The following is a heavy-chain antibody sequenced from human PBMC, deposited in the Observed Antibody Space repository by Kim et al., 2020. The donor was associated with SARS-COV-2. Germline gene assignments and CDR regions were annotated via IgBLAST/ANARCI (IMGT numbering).Heavy chain of an antibody. Sequence: SETLSLTCAVSGGSISSSNWWSWVRQPPGKGLEWIGEIYHSGSTNYNPSLKSRVTISVDKSKNQFSLKLSSVTAADTAVYYCARDRVYYYDSSGYYYYYGMDVWGQGTTVTVSS. CDR1: GGSISSSNW. J-gene: IGHJ6*02. CDR2: IYHSGST. V-gene: IGHV4-4*02. CDR3: ARDRVYYYDSSGYYYYYGMDV. D-gene: IGHD3-22*01.